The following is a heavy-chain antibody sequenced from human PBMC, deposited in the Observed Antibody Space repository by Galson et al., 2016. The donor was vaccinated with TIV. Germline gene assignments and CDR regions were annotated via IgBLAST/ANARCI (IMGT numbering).Heavy chain of an antibody. CDR3: ARDQDSGAYFDY. CDR1: GGSISSNGIF. J-gene: IGHJ4*02. D-gene: IGHD2-15*01. CDR2: IYHSGST. V-gene: IGHV4-31*03. Sequence: LSLTCTVSGGSISSNGIFWSWIRQHPGKGLEWIGYIYHSGSTHYNPSLKSRVAMSVDTSKNQFSPTLTSVTAADTAVYYCARDQDSGAYFDYWGQGTLVTASS.